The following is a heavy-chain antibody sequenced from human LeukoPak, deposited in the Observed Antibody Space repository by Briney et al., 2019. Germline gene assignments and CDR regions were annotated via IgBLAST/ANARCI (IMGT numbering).Heavy chain of an antibody. D-gene: IGHD4-11*01. V-gene: IGHV3-7*01. CDR3: ARDSNLLGLSWFDP. CDR1: GINFRHYW. Sequence: GGSLRLSCTASGINFRHYWMSWVRQAPGKGLEWVANIKQDGSEKYYVDSVKGRFTISRDNAKNSLYLQMNSLRAEDTAVYYCARDSNLLGLSWFDPWGQGTLVTVSS. CDR2: IKQDGSEK. J-gene: IGHJ5*02.